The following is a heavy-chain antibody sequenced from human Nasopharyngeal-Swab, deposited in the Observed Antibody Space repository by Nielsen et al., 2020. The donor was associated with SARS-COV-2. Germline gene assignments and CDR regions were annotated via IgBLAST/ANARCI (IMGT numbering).Heavy chain of an antibody. CDR3: ARDVAAAGYYFDY. D-gene: IGHD6-13*01. CDR2: ISYDGSNK. V-gene: IGHV3-30*03. CDR1: GFTFSSYG. J-gene: IGHJ4*02. Sequence: GSLRLSCAASGFTFSSYGMHWVRQAPGKGLEWVAVISYDGSNKYYADSVKGRFTISRDNSKNTLYLQMNSLRAEDTAVYYCARDVAAAGYYFDYWGQGTLVTVSP.